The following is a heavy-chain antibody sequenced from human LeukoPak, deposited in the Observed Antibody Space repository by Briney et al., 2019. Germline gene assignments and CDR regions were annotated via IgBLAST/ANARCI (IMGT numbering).Heavy chain of an antibody. D-gene: IGHD2-8*02. Sequence: PSETLSHTCTVSGDSISNGVKYWSWIRQHPGRGLEWIVYIYHSGRSYYNPSLKSRITMSVDTSKNQFSLNLSSVTAADTAVYYCARDQVECTGGTCQSRVGFDFWGQGTLVTVSS. CDR3: ARDQVECTGGTCQSRVGFDF. V-gene: IGHV4-31*03. J-gene: IGHJ4*02. CDR1: GDSISNGVKY. CDR2: IYHSGRS.